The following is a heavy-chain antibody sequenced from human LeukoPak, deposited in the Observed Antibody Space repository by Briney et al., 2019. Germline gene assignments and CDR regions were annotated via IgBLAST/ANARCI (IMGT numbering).Heavy chain of an antibody. V-gene: IGHV4-30-2*01. D-gene: IGHD3-3*01. J-gene: IGHJ5*02. Sequence: SETLSLTCTVSGGYISSGGYYWSWIRQPPGKGLEWIGYIYHSGSTYYTPSLKSRVTISVDRSKNQFSLKLSSVTAADTAVYYCARSFWSGGNWFDPWGQGTLVTVSS. CDR1: GGYISSGGYY. CDR2: IYHSGST. CDR3: ARSFWSGGNWFDP.